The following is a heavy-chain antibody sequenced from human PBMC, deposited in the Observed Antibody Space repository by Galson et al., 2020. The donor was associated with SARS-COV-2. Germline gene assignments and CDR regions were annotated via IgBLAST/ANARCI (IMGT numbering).Heavy chain of an antibody. CDR1: GFTFTSYE. J-gene: IGHJ3*01. V-gene: IGHV3-48*03. D-gene: IGHD6-13*01. CDR2: ISDSGTNT. Sequence: GGSLRLSCAASGFTFTSYEMNWVRQAPGKGLEWISYISDSGTNTYYADSVKGRFTISRDTTKKSVYLQMTSLRAEDTAVYYCSSPYLAAANVFGAFDLWGRGTMVTVSS. CDR3: SSPYLAAANVFGAFDL.